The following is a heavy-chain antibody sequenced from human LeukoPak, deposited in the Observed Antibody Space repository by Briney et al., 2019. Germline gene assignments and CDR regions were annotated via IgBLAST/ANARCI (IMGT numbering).Heavy chain of an antibody. CDR3: ARDLTVGATVRYFDY. CDR2: ISSNGGST. J-gene: IGHJ4*02. D-gene: IGHD1-26*01. CDR1: GFTFSSYA. Sequence: VGSLRLSCSASGFTFSSYAMHWVRQAPGKGLEYVSAISSNGGSTYYADSVKGRFTISRDNAKNSLYLQMNSLRAEDTAVYYCARDLTVGATVRYFDYWGQGTLVTVSS. V-gene: IGHV3-64*04.